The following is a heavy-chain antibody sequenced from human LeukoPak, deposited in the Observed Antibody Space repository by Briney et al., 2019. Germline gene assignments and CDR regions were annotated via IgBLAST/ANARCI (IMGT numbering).Heavy chain of an antibody. CDR2: IRYDGSNK. D-gene: IGHD1-1*01. CDR1: GFTFSSYG. Sequence: GGSLRLSCAASGFTFSSYGMHWVRQAPGKGLEWVAFIRYDGSNKYYADSVKGRFTISRDNAKNSLYLQMNSLRAEDTAVYYCARDSLPVQLERGDYYYYMDVWGKGTTVTVSS. V-gene: IGHV3-30*02. J-gene: IGHJ6*03. CDR3: ARDSLPVQLERGDYYYYMDV.